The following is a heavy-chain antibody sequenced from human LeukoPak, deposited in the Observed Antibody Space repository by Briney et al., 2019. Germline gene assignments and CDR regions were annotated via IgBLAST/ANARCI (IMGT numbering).Heavy chain of an antibody. CDR1: GFTFSSYG. D-gene: IGHD4-17*01. CDR2: ISYDGSNK. Sequence: PGGSLRLSCAASGFTFSSYGMHWVRQAPGKGLEWVAVISYDGSNKYYADSVKDRFTISRDNSKNTLYLQMNSLRAEDTAVYYCAKSKYGDYYRFDYWGQGTLVTVSS. J-gene: IGHJ4*02. V-gene: IGHV3-30*18. CDR3: AKSKYGDYYRFDY.